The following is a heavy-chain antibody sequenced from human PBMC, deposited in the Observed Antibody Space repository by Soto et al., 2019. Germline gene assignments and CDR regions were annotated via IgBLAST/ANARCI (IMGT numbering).Heavy chain of an antibody. CDR1: GFTVSSNY. CDR3: ARVGVAGDDAFDI. V-gene: IGHV3-66*01. Sequence: VQLVESGGGLVQPGGSLRLSCAASGFTVSSNYMSWVRQAPGKGLEWVSVIYSGGSTYYADSVKGRFTISRDNSKNTLYLQMNSLRAEDTAVYYCARVGVAGDDAFDIWGQGTMVTVSS. D-gene: IGHD2-15*01. CDR2: IYSGGST. J-gene: IGHJ3*02.